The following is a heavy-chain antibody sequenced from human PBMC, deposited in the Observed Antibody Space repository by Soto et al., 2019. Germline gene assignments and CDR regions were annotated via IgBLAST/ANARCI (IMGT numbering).Heavy chain of an antibody. J-gene: IGHJ4*02. V-gene: IGHV3-49*03. D-gene: IGHD3-22*01. Sequence: GGSLRLSCTASGFTFGDYAMSWFHQAPGKGLEWVGFIRSKAYGGTTEYAASVKGRFTISRDDSKSIAYLQMNSLKTEDTAVYYCTREDYYDSSGYSPFDYWGQGTLVTVSS. CDR1: GFTFGDYA. CDR2: IRSKAYGGTT. CDR3: TREDYYDSSGYSPFDY.